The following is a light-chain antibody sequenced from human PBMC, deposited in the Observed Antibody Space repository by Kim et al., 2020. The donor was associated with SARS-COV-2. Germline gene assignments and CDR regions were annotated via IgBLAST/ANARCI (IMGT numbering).Light chain of an antibody. V-gene: IGKV3-20*01. CDR1: QSVSSSY. CDR3: QQYGSAQWT. J-gene: IGKJ1*01. CDR2: GAS. Sequence: SPGERASLACRASQSVSSSYLAWYQKKPGQAPRLLIYGASSRATGIPDRFSGSGSGTDFTVTISRLEPEDFAVYYCQQYGSAQWTFGQGTKVDIK.